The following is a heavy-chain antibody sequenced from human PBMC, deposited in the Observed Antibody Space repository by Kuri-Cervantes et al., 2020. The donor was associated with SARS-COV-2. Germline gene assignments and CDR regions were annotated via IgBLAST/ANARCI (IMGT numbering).Heavy chain of an antibody. CDR1: GFSISDRAYW. J-gene: IGHJ4*02. CDR2: IKHDGSER. Sequence: GGSLRLSCTASGFSISDRAYWMTWVRQTPGKGLGWVANIKHDGSERFYVDSVKGRFTISRDNAKNSLYLQMNSLRAEDTAVYYCARDTRRGYSYGYGFDYWGQGTLVTVSS. CDR3: ARDTRRGYSYGYGFDY. V-gene: IGHV3-7*01. D-gene: IGHD5-18*01.